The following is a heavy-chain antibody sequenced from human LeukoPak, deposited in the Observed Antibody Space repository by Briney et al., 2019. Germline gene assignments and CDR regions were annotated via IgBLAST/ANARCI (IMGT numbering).Heavy chain of an antibody. D-gene: IGHD3-22*01. CDR1: GGTFSSYA. CDR2: IISIFGTA. CDR3: ATKGYYYDSSGYYF. J-gene: IGHJ4*02. Sequence: ASVKVSCKASGGTFSSYAISWVRQAPGQGLEWMGGIISIFGTANYAQKFQGRVTITADESTSTAYMELSSLRSEDTAVYYCATKGYYYDSSGYYFWGQGTLVTVSS. V-gene: IGHV1-69*13.